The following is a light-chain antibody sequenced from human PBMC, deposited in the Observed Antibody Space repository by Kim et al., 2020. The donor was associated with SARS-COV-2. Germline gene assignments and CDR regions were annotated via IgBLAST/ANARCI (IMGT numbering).Light chain of an antibody. Sequence: VSPGQTATITCSGDKLGDKYACWYQQKPGQPPVLVIYQDSKRPSGIPGRFSGSNSGNTATLTIGGTQAMDEADYYCQAWDSSTVVFGGGTQLTVL. CDR2: QDS. J-gene: IGLJ2*01. V-gene: IGLV3-1*01. CDR3: QAWDSSTVV. CDR1: KLGDKY.